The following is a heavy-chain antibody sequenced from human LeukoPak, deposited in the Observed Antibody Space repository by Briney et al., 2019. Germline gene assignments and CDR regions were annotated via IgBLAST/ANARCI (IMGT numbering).Heavy chain of an antibody. Sequence: GGSLRLSCAASAFTLSDYYMTSIRQAPGRGLEWISYINGSSSDTKYADSVKVRFTISRDNAKNSLYLLMNSLRAEDTAVYYCARRGTTYCTVDSCHPNWFDPWGQGTLVTVSS. D-gene: IGHD2-15*01. V-gene: IGHV3-11*03. CDR2: INGSSSDT. J-gene: IGHJ5*02. CDR3: ARRGTTYCTVDSCHPNWFDP. CDR1: AFTLSDYY.